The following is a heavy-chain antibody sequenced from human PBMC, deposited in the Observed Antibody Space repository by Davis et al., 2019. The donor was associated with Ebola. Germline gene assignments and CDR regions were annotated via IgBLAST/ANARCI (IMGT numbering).Heavy chain of an antibody. D-gene: IGHD2-21*02. CDR1: GFSVSDKY. Sequence: GGSLRLSCVGSGFSVSDKYMSWVRQAPGKGLEWVPDIYSDGRMYHADSVKGRFTISRDNSKNMLYLQMNSLRAEDTAVYYCERHVNGDFWYFDLWGRGTRVSVSS. J-gene: IGHJ2*01. CDR3: ERHVNGDFWYFDL. V-gene: IGHV3-66*04. CDR2: IYSDGRM.